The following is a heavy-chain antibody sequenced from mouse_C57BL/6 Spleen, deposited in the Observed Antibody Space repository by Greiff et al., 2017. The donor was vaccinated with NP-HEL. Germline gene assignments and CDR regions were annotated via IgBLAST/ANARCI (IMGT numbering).Heavy chain of an antibody. CDR2: ISYDGSN. CDR3: ARGDGYYGGFAY. Sequence: DVKLQESGPGLVKPSQSLSLTCSVTGYSITSGYYWNWIRQFPGNKLEWMGYISYDGSNNYNPSLKNRISITRDTSKNQFFLKLNSVTTEDTATYYCARGDGYYGGFAYWGQGTLVTVSA. D-gene: IGHD2-3*01. J-gene: IGHJ3*01. V-gene: IGHV3-6*01. CDR1: GYSITSGYY.